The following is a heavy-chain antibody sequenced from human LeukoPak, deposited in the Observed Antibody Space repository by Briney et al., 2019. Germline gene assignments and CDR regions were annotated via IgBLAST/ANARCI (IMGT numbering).Heavy chain of an antibody. CDR3: ARGDNWVFDY. V-gene: IGHV4-34*01. Sequence: SETLSLTCAVYGGSFSGYYWSWIRQPPEKGLEWIGEISRSGDTNYNPSLKSRVTLSIDKSENHFSLTLSSVTAADTAIYYCARGDNWVFDYWGQGALVTASS. J-gene: IGHJ4*02. D-gene: IGHD1-1*01. CDR1: GGSFSGYY. CDR2: ISRSGDT.